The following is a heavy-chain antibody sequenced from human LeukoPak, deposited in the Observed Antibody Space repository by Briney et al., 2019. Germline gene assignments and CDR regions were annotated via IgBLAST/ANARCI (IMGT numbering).Heavy chain of an antibody. CDR1: GYSISSGYY. CDR2: IYHSGST. CDR3: AGQPGYYDILTGSDAFDI. Sequence: PSETLSLTCTVSGYSISSGYYWGWIRQPPGKGLEWIGSIYHSGSTYYNPSLKSRVTISVDTSKNQFSLKLSSVTAADTAVYYCAGQPGYYDILTGSDAFDIWGQGTMVTVSS. J-gene: IGHJ3*02. D-gene: IGHD3-9*01. V-gene: IGHV4-38-2*02.